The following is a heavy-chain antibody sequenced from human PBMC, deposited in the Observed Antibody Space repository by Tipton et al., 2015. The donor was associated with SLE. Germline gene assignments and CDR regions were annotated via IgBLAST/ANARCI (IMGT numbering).Heavy chain of an antibody. CDR1: GGAFSGFY. Sequence: TLSLTCAVRGGAFSGFYWSWIRQPPGKGLEWIGEINHSGSTNYNPSLKSRLTISVDTSKNQFSLKLSSVTAADTAVYYCARDRVSGYSYQNLRAVMDVWGQGTTVTVSS. D-gene: IGHD5-18*01. CDR3: ARDRVSGYSYQNLRAVMDV. J-gene: IGHJ6*02. V-gene: IGHV4-34*01. CDR2: INHSGST.